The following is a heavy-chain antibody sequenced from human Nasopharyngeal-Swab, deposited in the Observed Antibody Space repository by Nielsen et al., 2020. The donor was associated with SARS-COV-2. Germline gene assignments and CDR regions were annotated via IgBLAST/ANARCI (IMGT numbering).Heavy chain of an antibody. CDR3: ARKYGSGSYIGFDP. Sequence: SETLSLTCTVSGGSIDTYYWNWIRQPTGKELEGIGYISYSGATKYNPSLEGRVTISLDTSKNQFFLRLSAVTAADTAVYFCARKYGSGSYIGFDPWGQGTLVTVSS. CDR2: ISYSGAT. D-gene: IGHD3-10*01. J-gene: IGHJ5*02. CDR1: GGSIDTYY. V-gene: IGHV4-59*01.